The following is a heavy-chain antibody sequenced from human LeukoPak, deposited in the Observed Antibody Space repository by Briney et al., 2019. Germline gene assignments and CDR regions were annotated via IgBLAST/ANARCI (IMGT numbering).Heavy chain of an antibody. D-gene: IGHD3-10*01. V-gene: IGHV3-9*01. CDR3: AKDEGNGDFGDYYYGMDV. Sequence: SGGSLRLSCAASGFTFDDYGMHWVRQAPGKGLEWGSGISWNSNSIGYADSVTGRFTISRDNAKNSLYLQMNNLRAEDTALLYCAKDEGNGDFGDYYYGMDVWGQGTTVTVSS. CDR2: ISWNSNSI. J-gene: IGHJ6*02. CDR1: GFTFDDYG.